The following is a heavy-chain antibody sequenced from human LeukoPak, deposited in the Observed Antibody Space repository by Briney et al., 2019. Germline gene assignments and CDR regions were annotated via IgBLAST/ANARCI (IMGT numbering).Heavy chain of an antibody. CDR3: ARSSGSYGIRNWFDP. Sequence: PSETLSLTCTVSGGSISSYYWSWIRQPPGKGLEWIGYIYYSGSTNYNPSLKSRVTISVDTSKNQFSLKLSSVTAADTAVYYCARSSGSYGIRNWFDPWGQGTPVTVSS. D-gene: IGHD1-26*01. CDR2: IYYSGST. V-gene: IGHV4-59*01. J-gene: IGHJ5*02. CDR1: GGSISSYY.